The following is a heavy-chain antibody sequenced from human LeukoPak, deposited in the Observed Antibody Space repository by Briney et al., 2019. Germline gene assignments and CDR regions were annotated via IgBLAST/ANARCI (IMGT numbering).Heavy chain of an antibody. D-gene: IGHD5-12*01. J-gene: IGHJ4*02. CDR3: ARDSGYSGYVLFDY. CDR1: GYTSTSYG. Sequence: GSVKVSCMESGYTSTSYGIRWVRPGPGQGLECMWWISVYNVSTNYAQKLQGRVTMTTDTSTRTAYMDLRSPRFDDTAVYYCARDSGYSGYVLFDYWGQGTLVTVSS. CDR2: ISVYNVST. V-gene: IGHV1-18*01.